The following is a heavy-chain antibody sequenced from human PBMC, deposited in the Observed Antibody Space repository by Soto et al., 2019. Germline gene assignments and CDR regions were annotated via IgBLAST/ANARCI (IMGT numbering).Heavy chain of an antibody. D-gene: IGHD5-12*01. J-gene: IGHJ4*02. V-gene: IGHV4-39*07. CDR1: GDSIRSSTYQ. Sequence: SETLSLTCTVSGDSIRSSTYQWGWIRQPPGRGLEWIGSAYYSESTYYNPSLKSRVTIPVDTSKNQFSLKVNSVTAADTAVYYCAIVIDGYVLYWGQGTLVTVSS. CDR2: AYYSEST. CDR3: AIVIDGYVLY.